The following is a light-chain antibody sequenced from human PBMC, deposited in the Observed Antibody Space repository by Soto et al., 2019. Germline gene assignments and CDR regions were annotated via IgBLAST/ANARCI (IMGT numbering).Light chain of an antibody. CDR2: LNSDGSH. Sequence: QLVLTQSPSASASLGASVKLTCTLSSGHSNYAIAWHQQQSEKGPRYLMKLNSDGSHSKGDGIPARFSGSGSGAERYLTISSLQSEDEADYSCQTWGSGIVVFGGGTKLTVL. J-gene: IGLJ2*01. CDR1: SGHSNYA. CDR3: QTWGSGIVV. V-gene: IGLV4-69*01.